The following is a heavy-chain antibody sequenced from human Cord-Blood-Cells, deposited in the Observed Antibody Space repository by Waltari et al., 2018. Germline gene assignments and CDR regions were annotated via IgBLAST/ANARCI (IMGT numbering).Heavy chain of an antibody. D-gene: IGHD3-9*01. CDR3: ALRGYDILTGYFDY. CDR2: ISAYNGNT. CDR1: GYTFTSYG. J-gene: IGHJ4*02. V-gene: IGHV1-18*01. Sequence: QVQLVQSGAEVKKPGASVKVSCKASGYTFTSYGSSWVRQAPGQGLEWWGWISAYNGNTNYAHKLQGRVTMTTHPSTRPAYMELRSLRSAHTAVYYCALRGYDILTGYFDYWGQGTLVTVAS.